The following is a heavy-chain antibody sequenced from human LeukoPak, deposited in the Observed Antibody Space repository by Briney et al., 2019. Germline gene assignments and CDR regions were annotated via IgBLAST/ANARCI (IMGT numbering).Heavy chain of an antibody. CDR1: GGSFSGYY. CDR2: INHSGST. J-gene: IGHJ4*02. D-gene: IGHD6-13*01. V-gene: IGHV4-34*01. Sequence: PSETLSLTCAVYGGSFSGYYWSWIRQPPGKGLEWIGEINHSGSTNYNPSLKSRVTISVDTSKNQFSLKLSSVIAADTAVYYCARGFWIAAAPTDWGQGTLVTVSS. CDR3: ARGFWIAAAPTD.